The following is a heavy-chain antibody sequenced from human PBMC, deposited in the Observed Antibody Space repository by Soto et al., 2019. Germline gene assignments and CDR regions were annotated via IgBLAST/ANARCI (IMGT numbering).Heavy chain of an antibody. J-gene: IGHJ4*02. D-gene: IGHD3-3*01. CDR1: GGSISSSSYY. V-gene: IGHV4-39*01. Sequence: SETLSLTCTVSGGSISSSSYYWGWIRQPPGKGLEWIGSIYYSGSTYYNPSLKSRVTISVDTSKNQFSLKLSSVTAADTAVYYCARRLITIFGVVIITQSSGGYFDYWGQGTLVTVSS. CDR2: IYYSGST. CDR3: ARRLITIFGVVIITQSSGGYFDY.